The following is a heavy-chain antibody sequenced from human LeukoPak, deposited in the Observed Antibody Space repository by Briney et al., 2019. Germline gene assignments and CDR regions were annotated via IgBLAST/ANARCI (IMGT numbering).Heavy chain of an antibody. J-gene: IGHJ4*02. CDR3: ARDRANTMVRGVISY. D-gene: IGHD3-10*01. CDR2: IKQDGSEK. V-gene: IGHV3-7*03. Sequence: GGSLRLSCAASGFTFSSYWMSWVRQAPGKGLEWVANIKQDGSEKYYVDSVKGRFTISRDNAKNSLHLQMNSLRAEDTAVYYCARDRANTMVRGVISYWGQGTLVTVSS. CDR1: GFTFSSYW.